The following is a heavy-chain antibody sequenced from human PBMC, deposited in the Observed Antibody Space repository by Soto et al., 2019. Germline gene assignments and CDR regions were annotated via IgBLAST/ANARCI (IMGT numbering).Heavy chain of an antibody. D-gene: IGHD3-9*01. CDR1: GFTVSDNY. J-gene: IGHJ6*02. CDR2: LYTGGGT. V-gene: IGHV3-53*02. Sequence: EVQLVETGGGLILPGGSLRLSCAASGFTVSDNYMSWVRQAPGRGLEWVSVLYTGGGTYYADSAKGRFTISRDNSKNTLYLQMNSLRAEDTAVYYCARAQWRAEYFDPYYAMDVWGQGTTVTVSS. CDR3: ARAQWRAEYFDPYYAMDV.